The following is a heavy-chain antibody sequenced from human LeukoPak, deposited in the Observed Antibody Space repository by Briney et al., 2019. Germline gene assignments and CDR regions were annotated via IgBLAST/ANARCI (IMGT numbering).Heavy chain of an antibody. CDR1: GFTFSSYA. CDR2: TGSTGVST. V-gene: IGHV3-23*01. Sequence: GGSLRLSCAASGFTFSSYAMNWVSQAPGKGLEWVSGTGSTGVSTFYADSGKGRFTGSRDNSKNTLPLKMNSLRAEDTAVYYCAKDPGVVPAHYFDYWGQGTLVTVSS. CDR3: AKDPGVVPAHYFDY. D-gene: IGHD2-2*01. J-gene: IGHJ4*02.